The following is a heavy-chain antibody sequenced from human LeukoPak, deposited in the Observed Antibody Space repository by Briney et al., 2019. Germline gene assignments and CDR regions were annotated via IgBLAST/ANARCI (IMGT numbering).Heavy chain of an antibody. CDR2: ISGSGGST. D-gene: IGHD3-3*01. CDR3: AKDRWSGYYSYYFDY. V-gene: IGHV3-23*01. J-gene: IGHJ4*02. Sequence: GGSLRLSCAASGFTFSSYAMSWVRQAPGKGLEWVLAISGSGGSTYYADSVKGRFTISRDNSKNTLYLQMNSLRAEDTAVYYCAKDRWSGYYSYYFDYWGQGTLVTVSS. CDR1: GFTFSSYA.